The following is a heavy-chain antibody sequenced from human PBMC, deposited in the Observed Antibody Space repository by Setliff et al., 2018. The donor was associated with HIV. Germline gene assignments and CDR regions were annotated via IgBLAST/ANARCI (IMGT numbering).Heavy chain of an antibody. CDR3: ASEDYDLLTGYRGGSPGDY. D-gene: IGHD3-9*01. CDR1: RFAFSIFA. Sequence: PGGSLRLSCAASRFAFSIFAMHWVRQAPGKGLEWVAFISYDGSNKYYADSVQGRFSISRDNSKNTLYLQMNSLRAEDTAVYYCASEDYDLLTGYRGGSPGDYWGQGTLVTVSS. V-gene: IGHV3-30*04. J-gene: IGHJ4*02. CDR2: ISYDGSNK.